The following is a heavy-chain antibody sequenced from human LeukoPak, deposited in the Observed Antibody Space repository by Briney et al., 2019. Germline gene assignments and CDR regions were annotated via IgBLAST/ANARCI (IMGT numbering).Heavy chain of an antibody. CDR3: ARGPNVLLWFGSSYYFDY. J-gene: IGHJ4*02. CDR1: GGSFSGYY. D-gene: IGHD3-10*01. V-gene: IGHV4-34*01. Sequence: PSETLSLTCAVYGGSFSGYYWSWIRQPPGKGLEWIGEINHSGSTNYNPSLKSRVTISVDTSKNQLSLKLSSVTAADTAVYYCARGPNVLLWFGSSYYFDYWGQGTLVTVSS. CDR2: INHSGST.